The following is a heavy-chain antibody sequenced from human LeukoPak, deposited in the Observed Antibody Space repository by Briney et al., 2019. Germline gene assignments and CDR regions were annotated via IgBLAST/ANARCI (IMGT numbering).Heavy chain of an antibody. CDR3: AIDFTMLVVAESGY. D-gene: IGHD3-22*01. CDR2: ISSSGSTI. V-gene: IGHV3-48*03. Sequence: PGGSLRLSCAASGFTFSSYEMNWVRQAPGKGLEWVSYISSSGSTIYYADSVKGRFTISRDNAKNSLYLQMNSLRAEDTAVYYCAIDFTMLVVAESGYWGQGTLVTVSS. CDR1: GFTFSSYE. J-gene: IGHJ4*02.